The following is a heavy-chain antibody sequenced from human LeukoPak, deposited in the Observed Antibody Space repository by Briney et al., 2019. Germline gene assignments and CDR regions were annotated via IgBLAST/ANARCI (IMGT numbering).Heavy chain of an antibody. CDR2: IIPIFGTA. CDR1: GYTFTNYG. Sequence: SVKVSCKASGYTFTNYGISWVRQAPGQGLEWMGRIIPIFGTANYAQKFQGRVTITTDESTSTAYMELSSLRSEDTAVYYCARGDIAARLWDYWGQGTLVTVSS. J-gene: IGHJ4*02. V-gene: IGHV1-69*05. D-gene: IGHD6-6*01. CDR3: ARGDIAARLWDY.